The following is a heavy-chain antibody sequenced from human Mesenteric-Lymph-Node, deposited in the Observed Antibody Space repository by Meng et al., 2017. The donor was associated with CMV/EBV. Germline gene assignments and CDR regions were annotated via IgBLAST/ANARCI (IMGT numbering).Heavy chain of an antibody. CDR1: FTCSFYS. Sequence: FTCSFYSLSWVRQAPGKGLEWVSVISSTSDYIHYADSVKGRFTISRDNSKNTLYLQMNSLRAEDTAVYYCAKNEAGYYYDSSGYPMGWGQGTLVTVSS. V-gene: IGHV3-21*04. D-gene: IGHD3-22*01. CDR3: AKNEAGYYYDSSGYPMG. CDR2: ISSTSDYI. J-gene: IGHJ4*02.